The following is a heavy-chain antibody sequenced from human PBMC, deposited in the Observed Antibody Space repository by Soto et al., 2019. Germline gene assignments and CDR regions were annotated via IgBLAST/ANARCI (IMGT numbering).Heavy chain of an antibody. Sequence: SETLSLTCTVSDGHIFDYFWSWIRQPPGKGLEWIGYIYYSGSTNYNPSLKSRVTISVDTSKNQFSLKLSSVTAADTAVYYCARRYGTTFDYWGQGTLVTVSS. CDR1: DGHIFDYF. CDR2: IYYSGST. J-gene: IGHJ4*02. CDR3: ARRYGTTFDY. D-gene: IGHD1-7*01. V-gene: IGHV4-59*01.